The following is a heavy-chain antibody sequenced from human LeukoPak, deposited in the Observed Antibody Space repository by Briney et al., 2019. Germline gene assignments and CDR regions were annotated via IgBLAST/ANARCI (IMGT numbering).Heavy chain of an antibody. CDR2: IYSGGST. D-gene: IGHD5-24*01. J-gene: IGHJ4*02. CDR1: GFTFSSNY. Sequence: GGSLRLSCAASGFTFSSNYMSWVRQAPGKGLEWVSVIYSGGSTYYSDSVKGRFTISRDNSKNTLYLQMNSLRAEDTAVYYCARATVEMATITFDYGGQGTLVTVSS. CDR3: ARATVEMATITFDY. V-gene: IGHV3-53*01.